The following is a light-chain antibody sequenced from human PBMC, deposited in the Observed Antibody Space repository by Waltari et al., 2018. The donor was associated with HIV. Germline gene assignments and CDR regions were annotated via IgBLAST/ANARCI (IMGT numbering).Light chain of an antibody. CDR1: SSDVGAYNY. Sequence: QSALTQPPSASGSRGQSVTISCTGTSSDVGAYNYVSWYQQYPGMAPKLIIYGVNKRPSGVPDRFSGSKSGNTASLTVSGLQAEDEADFYCSSYAGSAVVFGGGTKLTVL. CDR2: GVN. V-gene: IGLV2-8*01. J-gene: IGLJ2*01. CDR3: SSYAGSAVV.